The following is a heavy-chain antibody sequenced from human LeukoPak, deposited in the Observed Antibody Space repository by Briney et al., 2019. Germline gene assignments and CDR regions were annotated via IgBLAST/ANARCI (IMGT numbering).Heavy chain of an antibody. CDR3: ARDGTGDGYNYGY. V-gene: IGHV1-69*05. CDR2: IIPIFGTA. D-gene: IGHD5-24*01. CDR1: GGTFSSYA. J-gene: IGHJ4*02. Sequence: SVKVSCKASGGTFSSYAISWVRQAPGQGLEWRGGIIPIFGTANYAQKFQGRVTITTDESTSTAYMELSSLRPEDTAVYYCARDGTGDGYNYGYWGQGTLVTVSS.